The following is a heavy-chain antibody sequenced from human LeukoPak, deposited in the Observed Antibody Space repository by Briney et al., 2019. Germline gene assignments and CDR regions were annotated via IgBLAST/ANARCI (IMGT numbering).Heavy chain of an antibody. CDR2: INAGNGNT. CDR1: GYTFSTYA. D-gene: IGHD3-16*01. Sequence: ASVKVSCKASGYTFSTYAIHWVRQAPGQRLEWMGWINAGNGNTKYSQKFQGRVTITRDTSASTAYMELSSLRSEDTAVYYCARDRGEPAPSENWYFDLWGRGTLVTVSS. J-gene: IGHJ2*01. V-gene: IGHV1-3*01. CDR3: ARDRGEPAPSENWYFDL.